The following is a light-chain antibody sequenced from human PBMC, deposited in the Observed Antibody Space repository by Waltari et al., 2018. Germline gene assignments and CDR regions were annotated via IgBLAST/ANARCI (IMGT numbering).Light chain of an antibody. J-gene: IGLJ2*01. CDR3: CSYAGSYTV. V-gene: IGLV2-11*01. Sequence: SALTQPRPVSGSPGQSVTIPCTGTSSDVGCYNYASWYQQHPGKVPKLIIYDDNKRPSGVPDRFSGSKSGNTASLTVSGLQAEDEADYYCCSYAGSYTVFGGGTKLTVL. CDR2: DDN. CDR1: SSDVGCYNY.